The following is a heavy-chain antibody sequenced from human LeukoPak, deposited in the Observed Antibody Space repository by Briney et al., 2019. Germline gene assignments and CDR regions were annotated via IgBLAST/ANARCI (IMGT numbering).Heavy chain of an antibody. CDR3: VKDGSWAIVVVSTFDY. D-gene: IGHD3-22*01. Sequence: GGSLRLSCAVSGFTFNNYAMSWVRQAPGKGLEWVSGISGSGGSTYYADSVKGRFTISRDNSKNTLYLQMNSLRAEDTAVYYCVKDGSWAIVVVSTFDYWGQGTLVTVSS. CDR1: GFTFNNYA. J-gene: IGHJ4*02. V-gene: IGHV3-23*01. CDR2: ISGSGGST.